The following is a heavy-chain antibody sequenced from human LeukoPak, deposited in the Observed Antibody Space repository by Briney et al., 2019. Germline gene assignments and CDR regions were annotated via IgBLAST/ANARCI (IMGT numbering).Heavy chain of an antibody. CDR1: GGSISSGDYY. CDR2: IYYSGST. J-gene: IGHJ4*02. D-gene: IGHD3-22*01. CDR3: AGGPEYDSSGYSFDY. Sequence: SETLSLTCTVSGGSISSGDYYWSWIRQPPGKGLEWIGYIYYSGSTYYNPSLKSRVTISVDTSKNQFSLKLSSVTAADTAVYYCAGGPEYDSSGYSFDYWGQGTLVTVSS. V-gene: IGHV4-30-4*01.